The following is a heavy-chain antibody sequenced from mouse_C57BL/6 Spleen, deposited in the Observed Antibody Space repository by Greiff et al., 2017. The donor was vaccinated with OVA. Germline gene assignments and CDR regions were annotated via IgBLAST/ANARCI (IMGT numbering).Heavy chain of an antibody. Sequence: QVQLKESGAELARPGASVKMSCKASGYTFTSYTMHWVKQRPGQGLEWIGYINPSSGYTKYNQKFKDKATLTADKSSSTAYMQLSSLTSEDSAVYYCARLLVFDYWGQGTTLTVSS. CDR2: INPSSGYT. J-gene: IGHJ2*01. V-gene: IGHV1-4*01. CDR3: ARLLVFDY. CDR1: GYTFTSYT.